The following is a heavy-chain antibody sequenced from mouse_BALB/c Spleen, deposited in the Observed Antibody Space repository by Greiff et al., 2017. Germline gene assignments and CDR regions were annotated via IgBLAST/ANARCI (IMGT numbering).Heavy chain of an antibody. V-gene: IGHV1S81*02. CDR1: GYTFTSYW. J-gene: IGHJ1*01. D-gene: IGHD2-14*01. Sequence: QVQLQQPGAELVKPGASVKLSCKASGYTFTSYWMHWVKQRPGQGLEWIGEINPSNGRTNYNEKFKSKATLTVDKSSSTAYMQLSSLTSEDSAVYHCARGVRRRDLLWYFDVWGAGTTVTVSS. CDR3: ARGVRRRDLLWYFDV. CDR2: INPSNGRT.